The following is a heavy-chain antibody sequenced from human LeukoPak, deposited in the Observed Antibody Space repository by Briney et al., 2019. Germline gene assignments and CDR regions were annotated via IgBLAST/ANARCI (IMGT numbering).Heavy chain of an antibody. D-gene: IGHD6-13*01. CDR1: GGSISSYY. J-gene: IGHJ4*02. V-gene: IGHV4-59*08. CDR3: AKSAAGMRGFDF. Sequence: SETLSLTCTVSGGSISSYYWHWIRQPPGKGLEWIGYISYSGSTNYNPSLKSRVTISIDTSKNQFSLQLSSVTAADTAVYYCAKSAAGMRGFDFWGQGTLVTVSS. CDR2: ISYSGST.